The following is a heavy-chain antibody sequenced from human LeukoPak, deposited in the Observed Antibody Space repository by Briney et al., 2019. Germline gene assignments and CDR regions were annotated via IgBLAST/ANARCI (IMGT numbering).Heavy chain of an antibody. V-gene: IGHV4-34*01. Sequence: PSETLSLTCAVYGGSFSGYYWSWIRQPPGKGLEWIGEINHSGSTNYNPSLKSRVTISVDTSKNQFSLKLSSVTAADTAVYYCARAASWYLGAFDIWGQGTMVTVSS. CDR3: ARAASWYLGAFDI. J-gene: IGHJ3*02. D-gene: IGHD6-13*01. CDR1: GGSFSGYY. CDR2: INHSGST.